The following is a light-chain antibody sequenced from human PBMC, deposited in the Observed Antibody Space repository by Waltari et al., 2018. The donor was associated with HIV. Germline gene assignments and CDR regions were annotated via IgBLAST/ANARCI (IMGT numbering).Light chain of an antibody. CDR3: TSHTLTRVLV. CDR2: GVD. CDR1: SLDIGLSVF. J-gene: IGLJ3*02. V-gene: IGLV2-14*01. Sequence: QSALTQPASMSGSPGQSITIPCTGSSLDIGLSVFVSWYKHLPNTAPQLIIYGVDRRPPGITSRFSASKSGDVASLTISGLQAEDEADYYCTSHTLTRVLVFGGGTRLTVL.